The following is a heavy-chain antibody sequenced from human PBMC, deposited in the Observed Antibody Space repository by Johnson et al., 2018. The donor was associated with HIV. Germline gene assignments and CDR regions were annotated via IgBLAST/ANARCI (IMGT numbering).Heavy chain of an antibody. Sequence: MQLAESGGGLVQPGGSLRLSCAASGFTFSSYGMSWVRQAPGKGLAWVSGVTGTGGDTYYAESVKGRFPISRDNSKNTLYLQMNSLRAEDTAVYYCAKVPSPYSSSPDAFDIWGQGTMVTVS. J-gene: IGHJ3*02. D-gene: IGHD6-13*01. V-gene: IGHV3-23*04. CDR3: AKVPSPYSSSPDAFDI. CDR1: GFTFSSYG. CDR2: VTGTGGDT.